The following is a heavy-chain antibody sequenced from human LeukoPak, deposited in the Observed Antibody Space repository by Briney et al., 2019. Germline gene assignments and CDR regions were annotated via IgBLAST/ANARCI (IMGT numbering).Heavy chain of an antibody. CDR1: GFTVSSNY. V-gene: IGHV3-53*01. Sequence: GGSLRLSCAASGFTVSSNYMSWVRQAPGKGLEWVSVIYSGGSTYYADSVKGRFTISRDNSKNTLYLQMNSLRAEDTAVYYCAKPLPGHHVLRYVDCPDYWGQETRVTVSS. CDR2: IYSGGST. D-gene: IGHD3-9*01. CDR3: AKPLPGHHVLRYVDCPDY. J-gene: IGHJ4*02.